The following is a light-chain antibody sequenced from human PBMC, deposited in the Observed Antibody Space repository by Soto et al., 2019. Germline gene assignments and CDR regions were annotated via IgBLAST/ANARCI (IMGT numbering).Light chain of an antibody. CDR2: GAS. J-gene: IGKJ5*01. Sequence: EIVVTQSPATLSVSPGERATLSCRASQSVSSNFAWYQQKPGQAPRLLIYGASTRASGLPARFSGSGSGTDFTLTISRLEPEDFAVYYCQQRSNWPITFGQGTRLEI. CDR1: QSVSSN. CDR3: QQRSNWPIT. V-gene: IGKV3-15*01.